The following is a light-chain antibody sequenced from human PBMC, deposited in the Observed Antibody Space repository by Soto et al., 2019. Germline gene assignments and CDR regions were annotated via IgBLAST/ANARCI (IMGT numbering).Light chain of an antibody. CDR2: RNN. V-gene: IGLV1-47*01. CDR3: AAWDDSLSGPVV. J-gene: IGLJ2*01. CDR1: SSNIGSNY. Sequence: QTVVTQPPSASGTPGQRVTISCSGSSSNIGSNYVYWYQQLPGTAPKLLIYRNNQRPSRVPDRFSGSKSGTSASLAISGLRSEDEADYYCAAWDDSLSGPVVFGGGTKLTVL.